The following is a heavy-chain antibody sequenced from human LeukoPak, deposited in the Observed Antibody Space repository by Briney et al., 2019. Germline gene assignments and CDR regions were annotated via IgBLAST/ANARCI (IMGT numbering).Heavy chain of an antibody. CDR3: AKDLRTYSGSCFDY. V-gene: IGHV4-59*01. D-gene: IGHD1-26*01. J-gene: IGHJ4*02. CDR1: GGSISSYY. Sequence: PSETLSLTCTVSGGSISSYYWSWIRQPPGKGLEWIGYIYYSGSTNYNPSLKSRVTISVDTSKNQFSLKLSSVTAADTAVYYCAKDLRTYSGSCFDYWGQGTLVTVSS. CDR2: IYYSGST.